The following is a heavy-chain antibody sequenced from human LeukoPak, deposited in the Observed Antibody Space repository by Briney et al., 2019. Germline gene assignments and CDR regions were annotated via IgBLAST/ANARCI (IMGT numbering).Heavy chain of an antibody. J-gene: IGHJ5*02. CDR2: IYSSGRT. V-gene: IGHV4-4*09. CDR1: GGSISSYY. Sequence: SETLSLTCTVSGGSISSYYWTWIRQPPGKGLEWIGYIYSSGRTNYNPSLKSQVTMSVDTSKNQFSLKLISLTAADTAVYYCARLSAGFNSSYWFDPWGQGTLVTVS. D-gene: IGHD2/OR15-2a*01. CDR3: ARLSAGFNSSYWFDP.